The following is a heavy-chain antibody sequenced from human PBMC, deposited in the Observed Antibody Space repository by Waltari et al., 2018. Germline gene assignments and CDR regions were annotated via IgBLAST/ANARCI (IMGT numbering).Heavy chain of an antibody. V-gene: IGHV3-11*01. CDR3: ARDRKWRVLVGELLY. CDR2: TSSSVSTI. Sequence: QVQLVESGGGLVKPGGSLRLSCAASGFTFSDYYMSWIRQAPGKGLEWVSYTSSSVSTIYYADSVKCRFTSSSDNAKNSLYLQMNSLRAEDTAVYYCARDRKWRVLVGELLYWGQGTLVTVSS. CDR1: GFTFSDYY. D-gene: IGHD3-10*01. J-gene: IGHJ4*02.